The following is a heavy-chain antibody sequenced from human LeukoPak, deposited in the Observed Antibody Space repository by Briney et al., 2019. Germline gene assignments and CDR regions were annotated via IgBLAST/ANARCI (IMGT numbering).Heavy chain of an antibody. Sequence: GASVMVSCKASGFTFTNYGISWVRQAPGQGXEWMSWISANNGEIRYAQKFQGRVIMTTDTSTTTAYMELTSLRSDDTAVYYCARVPPSGHQVFGSDYWGQGTQVTVSS. D-gene: IGHD3-3*01. CDR3: ARVPPSGHQVFGSDY. CDR1: GFTFTNYG. J-gene: IGHJ4*02. V-gene: IGHV1-18*04. CDR2: ISANNGEI.